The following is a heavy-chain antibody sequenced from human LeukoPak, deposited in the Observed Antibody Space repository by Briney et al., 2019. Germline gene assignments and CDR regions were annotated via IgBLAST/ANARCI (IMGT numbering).Heavy chain of an antibody. CDR2: INHSGST. D-gene: IGHD3-9*01. Sequence: RSSETLSLTCAVYGGSFSGYYWSWIRQPPGKGLEWIGEINHSGSTNYNPSLKSRVTISVDTSKNQFSLKLSSVTAADTAVYYCARGRLYDILNWGQGTLVTVSS. CDR1: GGSFSGYY. CDR3: ARGRLYDILN. J-gene: IGHJ4*02. V-gene: IGHV4-34*01.